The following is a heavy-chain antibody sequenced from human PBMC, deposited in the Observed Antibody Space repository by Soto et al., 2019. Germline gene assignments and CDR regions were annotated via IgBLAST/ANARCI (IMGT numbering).Heavy chain of an antibody. CDR1: GFTFSSYS. V-gene: IGHV3-48*02. CDR3: ARERGTINWFDP. D-gene: IGHD1-1*01. CDR2: ISSSSSTI. Sequence: EVQLVESGGGLVQPGGSLRLSCAASGFTFSSYSMNWVRQAPGKGLEWVSYISSSSSTIYYADSVKGRFTISSDNAKNSLYMQMNSLRDEDTAVYYCARERGTINWFDPWGQGTRVTVSS. J-gene: IGHJ5*02.